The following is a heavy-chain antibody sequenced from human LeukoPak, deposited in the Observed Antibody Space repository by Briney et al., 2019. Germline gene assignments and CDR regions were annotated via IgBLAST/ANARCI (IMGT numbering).Heavy chain of an antibody. CDR3: VRGAGPGTPFD. D-gene: IGHD1-1*01. J-gene: IGHJ1*01. V-gene: IGHV3-30*07. CDR1: GFTFGGYA. CDR2: ISSDGDYK. Sequence: GGSLRLSCAASGFTFGGYAMHGFGQAPAKGLEGVALISSDGDYKYYADSVKGRLTISRDNAENTLFLQMNSLRVEDSAIYSCVRGAGPGTPFDWGQGILVTVSS.